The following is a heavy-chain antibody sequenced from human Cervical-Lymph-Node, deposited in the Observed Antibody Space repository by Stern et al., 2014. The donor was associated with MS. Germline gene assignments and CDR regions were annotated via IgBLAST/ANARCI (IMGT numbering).Heavy chain of an antibody. D-gene: IGHD6-19*01. CDR3: ARVSVQGGWHVFFDY. CDR1: GGSISSGSYY. CDR2: IYTSVST. J-gene: IGHJ4*02. Sequence: QLQLQESGPGLVKPSQTLSLTCTVSGGSISSGSYYWSWIRPPAGKGLAWIGRIYTSVSTTYNPSLKSRVTISVDTSKNQFSLKLSSLTAADTAVYYCARVSVQGGWHVFFDYWGQGTLVTVSS. V-gene: IGHV4-61*02.